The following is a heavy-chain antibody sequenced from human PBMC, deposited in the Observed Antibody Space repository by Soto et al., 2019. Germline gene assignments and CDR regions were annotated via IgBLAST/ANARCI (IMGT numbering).Heavy chain of an antibody. Sequence: ASVKVSCKASGYTFTSYGISWVRQAPGQGLEWMGWISAYNGNTNYAQKLQVRVTMTTDTSTSTAYMELRSLRSDDTAVYYCAGPLTDYCSSTSCYARHAFDIWGQGTMVTVSS. CDR2: ISAYNGNT. CDR3: AGPLTDYCSSTSCYARHAFDI. D-gene: IGHD2-2*01. J-gene: IGHJ3*02. V-gene: IGHV1-18*01. CDR1: GYTFTSYG.